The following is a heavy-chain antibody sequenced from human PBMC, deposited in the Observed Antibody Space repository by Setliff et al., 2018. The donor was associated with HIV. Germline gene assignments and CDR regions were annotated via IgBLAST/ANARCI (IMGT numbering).Heavy chain of an antibody. V-gene: IGHV3-11*01. J-gene: IGHJ4*02. Sequence: PGGSLRLSCAAFGFRFSDHFASWFRQAPGKGLEWISDISSSGDTSNYADSVKGRFTISRDNAQNTLYLQMNSLRAEDTAVYYFDYWGQGTLVTVSS. CDR1: GFRFSDHF. CDR3: DY. CDR2: ISSSGDTS.